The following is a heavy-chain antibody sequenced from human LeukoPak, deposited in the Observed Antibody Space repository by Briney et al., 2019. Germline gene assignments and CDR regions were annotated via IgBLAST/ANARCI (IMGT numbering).Heavy chain of an antibody. CDR3: ARDSITIFGVVIESSDAFDI. CDR1: GYTFTSYD. CDR2: MNPNSGNT. J-gene: IGHJ3*02. V-gene: IGHV1-8*01. D-gene: IGHD3-3*01. Sequence: VASVKVSCKASGYTFTSYDINWVRQATGQGLEWMGWMNPNSGNTGYAQKLQGRVTMTTDTSTSTAYMELRSLRSDDTAVYYCARDSITIFGVVIESSDAFDIWGQGTMVTVSS.